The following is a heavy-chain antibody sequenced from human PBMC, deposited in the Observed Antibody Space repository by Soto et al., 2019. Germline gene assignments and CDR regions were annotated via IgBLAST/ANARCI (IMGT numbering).Heavy chain of an antibody. CDR3: ATHRIRGYSGYDPLSGY. J-gene: IGHJ4*02. D-gene: IGHD5-12*01. CDR1: GFTFSDYY. V-gene: IGHV3-11*01. CDR2: ISSSGSTI. Sequence: GGSLRLSCAASGFTFSDYYMSWIRQAPGKGLEWVSYISSSGSTIYYADSVKGRFTISRDNAKNSLYLQMNSLRAEDTAVYYCATHRIRGYSGYDPLSGYWGQGTLVTVSS.